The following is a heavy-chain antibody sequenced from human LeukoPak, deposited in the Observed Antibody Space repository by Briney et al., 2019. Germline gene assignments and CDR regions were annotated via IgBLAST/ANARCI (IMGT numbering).Heavy chain of an antibody. V-gene: IGHV4-38-2*02. Sequence: SETLSLTCNVSGYFISSGYYWGWIRQPPGKGLEWIGSIYHSGSTYYNPSLKSRVTMSIDTSKNQFSLKLISVTAADTAVYYCPRDGRWFDPWGQGTLVTVSS. CDR2: IYHSGST. J-gene: IGHJ5*02. CDR1: GYFISSGYY. CDR3: PRDGRWFDP. D-gene: IGHD1-14*01.